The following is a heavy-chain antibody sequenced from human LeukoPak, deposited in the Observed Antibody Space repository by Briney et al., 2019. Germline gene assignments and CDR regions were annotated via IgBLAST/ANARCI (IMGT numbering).Heavy chain of an antibody. CDR2: IYYSGST. Sequence: AETLSLTCTVSGGSISSYYWSWIRQPPGKGLEWIGYIYYSGSTNYNPSLKSRVTISVDTSKNQFSLKLSSVTAADTAVYYCARGPGIAAAGPNTDYWGQGTLVTVSS. J-gene: IGHJ4*02. D-gene: IGHD6-13*01. CDR1: GGSISSYY. V-gene: IGHV4-59*01. CDR3: ARGPGIAAAGPNTDY.